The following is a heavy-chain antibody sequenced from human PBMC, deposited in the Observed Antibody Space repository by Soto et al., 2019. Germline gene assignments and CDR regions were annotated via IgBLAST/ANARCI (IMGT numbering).Heavy chain of an antibody. Sequence: QVQLVESGGGVVQPGTSLRLSCSASGFTFSGVDMHWFRQAPGKVLEWVAVMSYDGRNQYYADSVKGRFTVSRDSSKSTLYLQMNSLRTEDAAVYYCAKGGWYTSSSRSDCWGQGTLVTVSS. V-gene: IGHV3-30*18. CDR1: GFTFSGVD. CDR3: AKGGWYTSSSRSDC. D-gene: IGHD6-6*01. J-gene: IGHJ4*02. CDR2: MSYDGRNQ.